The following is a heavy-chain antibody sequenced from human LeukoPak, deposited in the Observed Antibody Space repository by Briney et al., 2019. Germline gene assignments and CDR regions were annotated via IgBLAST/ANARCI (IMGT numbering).Heavy chain of an antibody. V-gene: IGHV3-30*02. Sequence: PGGSLRLSCEASGFTFSNYGMHWVRQAPGKGLEWAAFIRHDGSKIYYADSVKGRFTISRDNAKNSLYLQMNSLRAEDTAVYYCARDREYTDYLHNWFDPWGQGTLVTVSS. D-gene: IGHD4-11*01. CDR1: GFTFSNYG. J-gene: IGHJ5*02. CDR3: ARDREYTDYLHNWFDP. CDR2: IRHDGSKI.